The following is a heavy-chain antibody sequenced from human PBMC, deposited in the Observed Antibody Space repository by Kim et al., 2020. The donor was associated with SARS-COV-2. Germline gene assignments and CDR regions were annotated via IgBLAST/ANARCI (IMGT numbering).Heavy chain of an antibody. D-gene: IGHD6-13*01. CDR2: ISYDGSNK. CDR1: GFTFSSYG. V-gene: IGHV3-30*18. CDR3: AKVGIAAAGTDY. Sequence: GSLRLSCAASGFTFSSYGMHWVRQAPGKGLEWVAVISYDGSNKYYADSVKGRFTISRDNSKNTLYLQMNSLRAEDTAVYYCAKVGIAAAGTDYWGQGTLVTVSS. J-gene: IGHJ4*02.